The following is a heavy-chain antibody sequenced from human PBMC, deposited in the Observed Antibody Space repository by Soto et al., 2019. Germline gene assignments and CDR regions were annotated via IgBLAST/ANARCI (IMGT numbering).Heavy chain of an antibody. J-gene: IGHJ3*02. CDR1: GGSISISNW. V-gene: IGHV4-4*02. CDR3: ARDKERDYYDSSGFFHDAFDI. D-gene: IGHD3-22*01. CDR2: IYHSGST. Sequence: SETLSLTCAVSGGSISISNWCSCVRQPPGKGLEWIGEIYHSGSTNYNPSLKSRVTISVDKSKNQFSLKLSSVTAADTAVYYCARDKERDYYDSSGFFHDAFDIWGQGTMVTVS.